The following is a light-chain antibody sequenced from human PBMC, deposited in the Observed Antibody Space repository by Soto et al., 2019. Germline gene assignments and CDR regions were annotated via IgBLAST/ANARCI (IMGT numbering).Light chain of an antibody. Sequence: LTQPASVSGSPGQSITISCTGTSSDVGSYNLVSWYQQHPGKAPKLMIYGVNKRPSGVSNRFSGSKSGNTASLTISGLQAEDEADYYCCSYAGISTFYVFGTGTKLTVL. V-gene: IGLV2-23*02. CDR3: CSYAGISTFYV. J-gene: IGLJ1*01. CDR2: GVN. CDR1: SSDVGSYNL.